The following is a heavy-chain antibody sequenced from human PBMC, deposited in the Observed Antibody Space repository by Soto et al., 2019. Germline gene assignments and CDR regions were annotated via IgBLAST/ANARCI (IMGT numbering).Heavy chain of an antibody. CDR2: ISAYNGNT. J-gene: IGHJ6*02. CDR3: ARALWLRPFYYYYGMDV. V-gene: IGHV1-18*01. D-gene: IGHD5-18*01. Sequence: QVQLVQSGAEVKKPGASVKVSCKASGYTFTSYGISWVRQAPGQGLEWMGRISAYNGNTNYAQKLQGRVTMTTDTSTSTAYMELRSLRSDATAVYYCARALWLRPFYYYYGMDVWGQGTTVTVSS. CDR1: GYTFTSYG.